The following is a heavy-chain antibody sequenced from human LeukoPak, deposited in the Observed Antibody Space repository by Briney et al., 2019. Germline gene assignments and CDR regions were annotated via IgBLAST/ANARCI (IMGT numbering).Heavy chain of an antibody. CDR3: ARLEQYHRGHFYYYMDV. CDR2: MTSSGTTI. CDR1: GFTFSDYD. Sequence: PGGSLRLSCAASGFTFSDYDMTWIRQAPGKGLEWVSYMTSSGTTIYYADSVRGRLTISRDNAKKSLYLQMNSLRAEDTAVYYCARLEQYHRGHFYYYMDVWGKGTTVTVSS. V-gene: IGHV3-11*01. D-gene: IGHD2-2*01. J-gene: IGHJ6*03.